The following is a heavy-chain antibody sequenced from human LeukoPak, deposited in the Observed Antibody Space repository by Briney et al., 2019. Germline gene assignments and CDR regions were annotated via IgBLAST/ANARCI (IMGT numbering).Heavy chain of an antibody. CDR3: ARRGFDILTGTPYLDY. CDR2: ISYDGSST. Sequence: GGSLRLSCAASGFTFSSYCMHWVRQAPGKGLVWVSGISYDGSSTCYADSVKGRFTISRDNAKNTLYLQINSLRAEDTAVYYCARRGFDILTGTPYLDYWGQGTLVTVSS. V-gene: IGHV3-74*01. D-gene: IGHD3-9*01. J-gene: IGHJ4*02. CDR1: GFTFSSYC.